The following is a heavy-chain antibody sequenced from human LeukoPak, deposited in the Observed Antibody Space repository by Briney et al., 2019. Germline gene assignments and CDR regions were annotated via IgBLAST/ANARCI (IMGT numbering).Heavy chain of an antibody. Sequence: GSLRLSCVASGFSFSKYGMHWARQVPGKGLQWLAIIWYDGHNKYYADSVKGRFTISRDNSKNTLFLEMNDLKAEDTAVYYCAREWGLIAVAGGPGYWGQGTLVTVSS. CDR3: AREWGLIAVAGGPGY. CDR2: IWYDGHNK. J-gene: IGHJ4*02. CDR1: GFSFSKYG. D-gene: IGHD2-21*01. V-gene: IGHV3-33*01.